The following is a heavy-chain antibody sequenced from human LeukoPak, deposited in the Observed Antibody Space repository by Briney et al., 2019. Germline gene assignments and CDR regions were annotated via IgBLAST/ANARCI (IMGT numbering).Heavy chain of an antibody. CDR1: GYTFTGYY. D-gene: IGHD2-21*01. CDR2: INPNSGGT. CDR3: ARGGLRRIAVRRGPRDYRDV. Sequence: ASVKVSCKASGYTFTGYYMHWVRQAPGQGLEWMGWINPNSGGTNYAQKFQGRVTMTTDTSTSTVYMELRSLRSDDTAVYYCARGGLRRIAVRRGPRDYRDVWGKGPTVIVSS. V-gene: IGHV1-2*02. J-gene: IGHJ6*03.